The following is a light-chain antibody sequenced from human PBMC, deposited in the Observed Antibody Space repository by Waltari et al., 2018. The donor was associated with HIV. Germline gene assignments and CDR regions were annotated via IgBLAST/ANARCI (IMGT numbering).Light chain of an antibody. CDR3: QQYNKWPPT. CDR1: ETINND. J-gene: IGKJ1*01. CDR2: GAS. Sequence: EIVMTQSPTTLSVSPGERATISCRASETINNDLAWYQQKPGQAPRLLIHGASTRAAGIPARFSGSGSGTEFSLTNNYVQSEDFALYYCQQYNKWPPTFGQGTKVEIK. V-gene: IGKV3D-15*01.